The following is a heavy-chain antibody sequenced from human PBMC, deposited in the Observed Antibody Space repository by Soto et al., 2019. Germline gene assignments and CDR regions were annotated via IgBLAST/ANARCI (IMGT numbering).Heavy chain of an antibody. CDR3: ARLYTWIMDY. CDR2: IWYDGSNK. J-gene: IGHJ4*02. Sequence: PGGSLRLSCAASGFNFRNYGMHWVRQAPGKGLEWVAIIWYDGSNKYYADSVKGRFTISRDNSKNTLYLQIDSLRAEDTAVYYSARLYTWIMDYWGQGIMVTV. CDR1: GFNFRNYG. D-gene: IGHD5-12*01. V-gene: IGHV3-33*01.